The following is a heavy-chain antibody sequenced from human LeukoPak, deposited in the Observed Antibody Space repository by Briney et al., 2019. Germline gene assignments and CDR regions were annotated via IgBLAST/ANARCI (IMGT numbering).Heavy chain of an antibody. CDR1: RFSFSRYS. Sequence: GGSLRLSCAGSRFSFSRYSMNWVRQAPGKGLEWVSYISSSIITIYYADSVKGRFTISRDNAKNSLYLQMNSLRAEDTAVYYCARDPGDSSGYYSGNDAFDIWGQGTMVTVSS. V-gene: IGHV3-48*01. CDR2: ISSSIITI. J-gene: IGHJ3*02. CDR3: ARDPGDSSGYYSGNDAFDI. D-gene: IGHD3-22*01.